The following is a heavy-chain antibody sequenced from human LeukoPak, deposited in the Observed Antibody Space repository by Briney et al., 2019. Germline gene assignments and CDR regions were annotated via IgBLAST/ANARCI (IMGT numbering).Heavy chain of an antibody. Sequence: SVTVSCKASGGTFSSYAISWVRQAPGQGLEWMGGVIPIFGTANYAQKFQGRVTITADESTSTAYMELSSLRSEDTAVYYCARVAEPADFDYWGQGTLVTVSS. CDR1: GGTFSSYA. D-gene: IGHD1-14*01. CDR3: ARVAEPADFDY. J-gene: IGHJ4*02. V-gene: IGHV1-69*13. CDR2: VIPIFGTA.